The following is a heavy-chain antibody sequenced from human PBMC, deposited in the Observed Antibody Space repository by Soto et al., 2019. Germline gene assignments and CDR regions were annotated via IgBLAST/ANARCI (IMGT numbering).Heavy chain of an antibody. CDR3: ARVVQGGSSSSGGWFDP. Sequence: SETLSLTCAVYGGSFSCYYWSWIRQPPGKGLEWIGEINHSGSTNYNPSLKSRVTISVDTSKNQFSLKLSSVTAADTAVYYCARVVQGGSSSSGGWFDPWGQGTLVTVSS. CDR1: GGSFSCYY. V-gene: IGHV4-34*01. D-gene: IGHD6-6*01. J-gene: IGHJ5*02. CDR2: INHSGST.